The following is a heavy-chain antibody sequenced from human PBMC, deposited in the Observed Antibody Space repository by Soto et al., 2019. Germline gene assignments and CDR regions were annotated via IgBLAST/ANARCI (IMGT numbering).Heavy chain of an antibody. CDR3: ARERTAARPDY. D-gene: IGHD6-6*01. Sequence: KTSETLSLTCTVSGGSISSGDYYWSWIRQPPGKGLEWIGYIYYSGSTYYNPSLKSRVTISVDTSKNQFSLKLSSVTAADTAVYYCARERTAARPDYWGQGTLVTVSS. CDR2: IYYSGST. J-gene: IGHJ4*02. V-gene: IGHV4-30-4*01. CDR1: GGSISSGDYY.